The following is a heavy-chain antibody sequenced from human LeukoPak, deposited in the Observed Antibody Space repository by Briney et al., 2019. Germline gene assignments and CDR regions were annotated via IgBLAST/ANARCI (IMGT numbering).Heavy chain of an antibody. D-gene: IGHD3-22*01. J-gene: IGHJ3*02. V-gene: IGHV3-33*01. CDR3: AREDSSGLDAFDI. CDR2: IWYDGSNK. Sequence: GGSLRLSCAASGFTFSSYGMHRVRQAPGKELEWVAVIWYDGSNKYYADSVKGRFTISRDNSKNTLYLQMNSLRAEDTAVYYCAREDSSGLDAFDIWGQGTIVTVSS. CDR1: GFTFSSYG.